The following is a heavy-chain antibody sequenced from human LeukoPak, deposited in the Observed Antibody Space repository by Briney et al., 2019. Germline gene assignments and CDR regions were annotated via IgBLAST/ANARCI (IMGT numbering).Heavy chain of an antibody. D-gene: IGHD6-13*01. CDR1: GFSISSGYY. Sequence: SETLSLTCTVSGFSISSGYYWGWIRQPPGKGLEWIGSIYYSGSTYYNPSLKSRVTISVDTSKNQFSLKLSSVTAADTAVYYCARFSAAAGTNYWGQGTLVTVSS. J-gene: IGHJ4*02. CDR2: IYYSGST. V-gene: IGHV4-38-2*02. CDR3: ARFSAAAGTNY.